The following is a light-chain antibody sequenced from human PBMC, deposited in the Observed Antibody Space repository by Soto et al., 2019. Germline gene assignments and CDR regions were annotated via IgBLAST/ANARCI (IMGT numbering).Light chain of an antibody. CDR2: DVT. V-gene: IGLV2-14*03. Sequence: QSALTQPASVSGSPGQSITISCTGTSSDIGSYNYVSWYQQHPGKAPKLIIYDVTNRPAGISSRFPASKSGDTASLTISVLQADDEADYFCSSYKSTSTPYVFGTGTKVTVL. J-gene: IGLJ1*01. CDR3: SSYKSTSTPYV. CDR1: SSDIGSYNY.